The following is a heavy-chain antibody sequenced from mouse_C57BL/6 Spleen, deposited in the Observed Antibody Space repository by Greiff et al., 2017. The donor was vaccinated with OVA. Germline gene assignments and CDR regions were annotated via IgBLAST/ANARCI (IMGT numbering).Heavy chain of an antibody. J-gene: IGHJ2*01. D-gene: IGHD1-1*01. CDR3: AREGFITTVVDYFDY. Sequence: VQLQQPGAELVKPGASVKMSCKASGYTFTSYWITWVKQRPGQGLEWIGDIYPGSGSTNYNEKFKSKATLTVDTSSSTAYMQLSSLTSEDSAVYYCAREGFITTVVDYFDYWGQGTTLTVSS. V-gene: IGHV1-55*01. CDR1: GYTFTSYW. CDR2: IYPGSGST.